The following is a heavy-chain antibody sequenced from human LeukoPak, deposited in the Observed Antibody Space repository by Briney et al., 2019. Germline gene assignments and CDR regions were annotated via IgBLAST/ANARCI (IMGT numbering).Heavy chain of an antibody. V-gene: IGHV1-8*01. CDR3: AREGNSGYDFDY. Sequence: ASVKVSCKASGYTFTSYDINWVRQATGQGPEWMGWMNPNSGNTGYAQKFQGRVTMTRNTSISTAYMELSSLRSEDTAVYYCAREGNSGYDFDYWGQGTLVTVSS. CDR2: MNPNSGNT. D-gene: IGHD5-12*01. CDR1: GYTFTSYD. J-gene: IGHJ4*02.